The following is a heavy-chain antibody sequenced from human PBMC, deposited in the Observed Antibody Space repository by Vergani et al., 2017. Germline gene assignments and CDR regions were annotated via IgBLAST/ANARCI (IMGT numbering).Heavy chain of an antibody. CDR2: IYHSGGA. CDR3: ARAYCGGDCYPWYYYYGMDV. J-gene: IGHJ6*02. V-gene: IGHV4-39*01. CDR1: GGSITSSSYY. D-gene: IGHD2-21*02. Sequence: QLHLQESGPGLVKPSETLSLTCTVSGGSITSSSYYWGWIRQPPGKGLEWIGNIYHSGGAYYNPSLKGRVTISVDTSKNQFSLKLSSVTAADTAVYYCARAYCGGDCYPWYYYYGMDVWGQGP.